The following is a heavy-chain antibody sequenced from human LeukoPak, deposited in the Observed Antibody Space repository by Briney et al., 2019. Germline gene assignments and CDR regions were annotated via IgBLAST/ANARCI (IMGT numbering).Heavy chain of an antibody. CDR1: GFTFSIYE. Sequence: GGSLRLSCAGSGFTFSIYEMNWVRQAPGKGLEWVSYISSSDNTIYYADSVRGRFTISRDNAKNSLYLQMSSLRAEDTAVYYCAREMVYCGGDCYDYWAREPWSPSPQ. D-gene: IGHD2-21*01. J-gene: IGHJ4*02. CDR3: AREMVYCGGDCYDY. V-gene: IGHV3-48*03. CDR2: ISSSDNTI.